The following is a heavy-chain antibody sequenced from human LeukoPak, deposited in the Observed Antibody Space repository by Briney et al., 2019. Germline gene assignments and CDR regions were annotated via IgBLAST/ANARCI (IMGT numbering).Heavy chain of an antibody. J-gene: IGHJ4*02. Sequence: GESLKISCEGSGYSFTYSWIGWVRQMPGKGLEWMGVIYPPDSDARYSPSFQGQVTISVDKSINTAYLQWSSLRASDTAMYYCARTGYTSGWYVGSFDYWGQGTLVTVSS. CDR1: GYSFTYSW. CDR2: IYPPDSDA. D-gene: IGHD6-19*01. V-gene: IGHV5-51*01. CDR3: ARTGYTSGWYVGSFDY.